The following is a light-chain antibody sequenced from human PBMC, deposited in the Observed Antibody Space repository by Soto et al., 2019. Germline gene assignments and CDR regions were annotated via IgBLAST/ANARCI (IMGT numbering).Light chain of an antibody. V-gene: IGKV3-20*01. Sequence: IVLTQSPDTLSLSPGERATLSCRASQSVGSGYLAWYQQKPGQAPRLLIYGASSRATGIPDRFSGSGYGTDFTLTISRLEPEDFAVYYCQQYASSPWTFGQGTKVEIK. CDR3: QQYASSPWT. CDR2: GAS. CDR1: QSVGSGY. J-gene: IGKJ1*01.